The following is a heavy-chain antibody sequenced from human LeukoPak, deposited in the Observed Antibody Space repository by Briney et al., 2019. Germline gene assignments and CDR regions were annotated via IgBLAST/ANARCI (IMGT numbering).Heavy chain of an antibody. J-gene: IGHJ4*02. CDR3: AAWADRGYSY. V-gene: IGHV3-7*01. Sequence: GGSLRLSCVASGFTFHINAMNWVRQAPGKGLEWVANINPDGDGMRFVDSVKGRFTMSRDNAQSSLHLQMNSLRVEDTAFYYCAAWADRGYSYWGQGVLVTVSS. CDR1: GFTFHINA. CDR2: INPDGDGM. D-gene: IGHD5-12*01.